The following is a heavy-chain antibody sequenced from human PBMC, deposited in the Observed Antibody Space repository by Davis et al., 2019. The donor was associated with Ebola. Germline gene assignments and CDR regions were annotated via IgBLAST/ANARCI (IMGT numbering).Heavy chain of an antibody. Sequence: GESLKISCAASGFTFSSYVMNWVRQAPGKGLEWVAVISYDGNYKYYADSVKGRLTISRDNSQNTLYLQMDSLRAEDTAAYYCARAPSGYSSSFDYWGQGTLVSVSS. D-gene: IGHD6-13*01. V-gene: IGHV3-30*04. J-gene: IGHJ4*02. CDR1: GFTFSSYV. CDR3: ARAPSGYSSSFDY. CDR2: ISYDGNYK.